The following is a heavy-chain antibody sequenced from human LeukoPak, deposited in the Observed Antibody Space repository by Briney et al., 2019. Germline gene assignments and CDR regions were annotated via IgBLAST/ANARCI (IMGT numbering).Heavy chain of an antibody. J-gene: IGHJ6*03. V-gene: IGHV4-38-2*01. Sequence: SETLSLTCAVSGYSISSGYYWAWIRQPPGKGLEWIGSMYHSGSAYYNPSLKSRVTISVDTSKNHLSLNLRSVTAADTAVYYCARGGGNGGGWVGHYYYMDVWGKGTTVTVSS. CDR1: GYSISSGYY. CDR2: MYHSGSA. CDR3: ARGGGNGGGWVGHYYYMDV. D-gene: IGHD4-23*01.